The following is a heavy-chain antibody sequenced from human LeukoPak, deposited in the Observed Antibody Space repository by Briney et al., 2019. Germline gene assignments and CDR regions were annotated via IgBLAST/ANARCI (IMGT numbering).Heavy chain of an antibody. D-gene: IGHD5-18*01. Sequence: PGGSLRLSCAASGFTFSSYAMHWVRQAPGKGLEWVAVISYDGSNKYYADSVKGRFTISRDNSKNTLYLQMNSLRAEDTAVYYCARGRGYSYGLHDYWGQGTLVTVSS. CDR3: ARGRGYSYGLHDY. J-gene: IGHJ4*02. CDR1: GFTFSSYA. V-gene: IGHV3-30-3*01. CDR2: ISYDGSNK.